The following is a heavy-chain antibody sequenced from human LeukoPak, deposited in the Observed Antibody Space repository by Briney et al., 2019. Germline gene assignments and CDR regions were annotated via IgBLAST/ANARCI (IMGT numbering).Heavy chain of an antibody. D-gene: IGHD2-15*01. CDR1: GDSISSYY. CDR3: TKAARYCSGGSCWDY. Sequence: SETLSLTCTVPGDSISSYYWNWIRQPPGKGLEWIGYIYYSGNTNYNPSLKSRVTISLDTSKNQFSLKLTSVTAVDTAIYYCTKAARYCSGGSCWDYWGQGTLVTVSP. CDR2: IYYSGNT. V-gene: IGHV4-59*01. J-gene: IGHJ4*02.